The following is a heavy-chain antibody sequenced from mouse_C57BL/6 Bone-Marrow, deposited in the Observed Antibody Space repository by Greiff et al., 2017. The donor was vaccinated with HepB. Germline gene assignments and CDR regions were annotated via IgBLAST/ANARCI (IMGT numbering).Heavy chain of an antibody. CDR2: ISNLAYSI. D-gene: IGHD2-4*01. V-gene: IGHV5-15*01. J-gene: IGHJ4*01. CDR3: ARQNYDYLYAMDY. Sequence: EVKLVESGGGLVQPGGSLKLSCAASGFTFSDYGMAWVRQAPRKGPEWVAFISNLAYSIYYADTVTGRFTISRENAKNTLYLEMSSLRSEDTAMYYCARQNYDYLYAMDYWGQGTSVTVSS. CDR1: GFTFSDYG.